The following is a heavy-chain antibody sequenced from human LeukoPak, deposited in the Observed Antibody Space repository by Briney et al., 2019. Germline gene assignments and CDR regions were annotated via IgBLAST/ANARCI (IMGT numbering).Heavy chain of an antibody. Sequence: GGSLRLSCAVSGFTFSRYWMHWVRQAPGKGLVWVANIKQDGSEKYYVDSVRGRVTISRDNAENSLFLQMNRLRVEDTAVYYCTRDFGRSSYYFDFWGQGTLVTVSS. D-gene: IGHD3-3*01. CDR3: TRDFGRSSYYFDF. CDR1: GFTFSRYW. J-gene: IGHJ4*02. V-gene: IGHV3-7*01. CDR2: IKQDGSEK.